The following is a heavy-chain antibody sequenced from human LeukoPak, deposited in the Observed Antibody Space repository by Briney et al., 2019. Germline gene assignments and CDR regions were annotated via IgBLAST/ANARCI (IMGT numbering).Heavy chain of an antibody. D-gene: IGHD3-9*01. CDR2: IKHDGSEA. V-gene: IGHV3-7*01. J-gene: IGHJ3*02. CDR1: GFTFSNYW. Sequence: GGSLRLSCAASGFTFSNYWMTWVRQAPGKGLEWVANIKHDGSEAYYLDSVKGRFTISRDNAKNSLYLQMNSLRAEDTAVYYCASGTVLRYFDWLSPLDAFDIWGQGTMVTVSS. CDR3: ASGTVLRYFDWLSPLDAFDI.